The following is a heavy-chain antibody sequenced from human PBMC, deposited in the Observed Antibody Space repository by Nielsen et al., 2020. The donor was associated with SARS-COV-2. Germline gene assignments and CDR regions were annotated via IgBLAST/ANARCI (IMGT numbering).Heavy chain of an antibody. J-gene: IGHJ6*02. D-gene: IGHD5-12*01. CDR2: IYYSGST. Sequence: WIRQPPGKGLQWIGRIYYSGSTYYNPSLKSRVTIAVDTSKNQFSLKLSSVTAADTAVYYCATTSLPVVIVATVNYYYYYGMDVWGQGTTVTVSS. CDR3: ATTSLPVVIVATVNYYYYYGMDV. V-gene: IGHV4-39*01.